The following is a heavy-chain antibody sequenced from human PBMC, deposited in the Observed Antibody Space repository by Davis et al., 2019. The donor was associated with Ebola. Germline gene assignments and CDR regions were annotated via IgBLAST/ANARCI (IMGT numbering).Heavy chain of an antibody. J-gene: IGHJ4*02. V-gene: IGHV3-23*01. CDR1: GFTFYNYA. Sequence: GESLKISCAASGFTFYNYAMSWVRQAPGKGLEWVLSVSGSGGRTYYADSVKGRFTISRDNSKNTLYLQMNSLRAEDTAVYYCANSRSTWADYFDYWGQGTLVTVSS. CDR2: VSGSGGRT. CDR3: ANSRSTWADYFDY. D-gene: IGHD7-27*01.